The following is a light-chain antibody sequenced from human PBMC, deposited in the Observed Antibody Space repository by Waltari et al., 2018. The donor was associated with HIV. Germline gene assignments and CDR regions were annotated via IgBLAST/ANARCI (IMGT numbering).Light chain of an antibody. CDR3: QQYDTLYT. V-gene: IGKV1-33*01. Sequence: DIQVTQSPSSLSASLGDRVTITCQASQDIGKYLNWYQQKPGKVPKLLIYAASSLQPGVPSRFSGSGSGTYFTFAISSLQPEDVGTYYCQQYDTLYTFGQGT. CDR2: AAS. CDR1: QDIGKY. J-gene: IGKJ2*01.